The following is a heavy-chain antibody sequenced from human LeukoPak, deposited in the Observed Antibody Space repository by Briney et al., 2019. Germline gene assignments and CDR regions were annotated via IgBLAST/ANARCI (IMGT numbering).Heavy chain of an antibody. V-gene: IGHV3-11*04. Sequence: GGSLRLSCAASGFTFSDYYMSWIRQAPRKGLEWVSYISSSGSTIYYADSVKGRFTISRDNAKNSLYLQMNSLRAEDTAVYYCAREPYYYDSSGYYRHFDYWGQGTLVTVSS. J-gene: IGHJ4*02. CDR3: AREPYYYDSSGYYRHFDY. CDR1: GFTFSDYY. CDR2: ISSSGSTI. D-gene: IGHD3-22*01.